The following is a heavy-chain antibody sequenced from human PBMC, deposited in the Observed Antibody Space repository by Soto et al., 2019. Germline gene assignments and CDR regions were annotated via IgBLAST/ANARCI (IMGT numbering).Heavy chain of an antibody. D-gene: IGHD2-15*01. CDR2: IYYSGST. CDR3: ARGYCSGGSCYLYFDY. Sequence: SETLSLTCTVSGGSISSYYWSWIRQPPGKGLEWIGYIYYSGSTNYNPSLKSRVTISVDTSKNQFSLKLSSVTAADTAVYYCARGYCSGGSCYLYFDYWGQGTLVTVSS. J-gene: IGHJ4*02. V-gene: IGHV4-59*01. CDR1: GGSISSYY.